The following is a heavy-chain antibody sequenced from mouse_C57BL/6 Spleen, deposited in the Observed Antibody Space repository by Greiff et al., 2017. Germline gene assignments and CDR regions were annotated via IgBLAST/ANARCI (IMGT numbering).Heavy chain of an antibody. CDR3: ARDGDYRGFAY. CDR1: GFTFSSYA. Sequence: EVHLVESGGGLVKPGGSLKLSCAASGFTFSSYAMSWVRQTPEKRLEWVATISDGGSYTYYPDNVKGRFTISRDNAKNNLYLQMSHLKSEDTAMYYCARDGDYRGFAYWGQGTLVTVSA. D-gene: IGHD2-13*01. V-gene: IGHV5-4*01. J-gene: IGHJ3*01. CDR2: ISDGGSYT.